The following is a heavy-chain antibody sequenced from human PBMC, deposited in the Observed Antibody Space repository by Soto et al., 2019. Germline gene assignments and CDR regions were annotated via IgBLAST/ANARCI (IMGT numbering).Heavy chain of an antibody. J-gene: IGHJ3*02. CDR1: GFTFSSYW. V-gene: IGHV3-74*01. Sequence: EVQLVESGGGLVQPGGSLRLSCAASGFTFSSYWMHWVRQAPGKGLVWVSRINSDGSSTSYADSVKGRFTISRDNAKNTLYLQMTSLRAEDTAVYYCARASLVVVPAAISNAFDIWGQGTMVTVSS. CDR3: ARASLVVVPAAISNAFDI. CDR2: INSDGSST. D-gene: IGHD2-2*02.